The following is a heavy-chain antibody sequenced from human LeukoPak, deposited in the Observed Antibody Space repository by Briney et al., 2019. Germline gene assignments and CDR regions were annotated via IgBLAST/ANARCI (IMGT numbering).Heavy chain of an antibody. Sequence: ASVKVSCKASGYTFTGYYMHWVRQAPGHGLEWMGWINPNSCGTNYAQKFQGRVTMTRDTSISTAYMELSRLRSDDTAVYYCARDRNRIAAAGIPTDYWGQGTLVTVSS. D-gene: IGHD6-13*01. J-gene: IGHJ4*02. V-gene: IGHV1-2*02. CDR3: ARDRNRIAAAGIPTDY. CDR2: INPNSCGT. CDR1: GYTFTGYY.